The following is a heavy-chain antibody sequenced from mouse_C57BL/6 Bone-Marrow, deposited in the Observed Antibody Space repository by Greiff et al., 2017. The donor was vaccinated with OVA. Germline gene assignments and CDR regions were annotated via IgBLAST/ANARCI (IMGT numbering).Heavy chain of an antibody. CDR1: GYSITSGYY. V-gene: IGHV3-6*01. CDR2: ISYDGSN. Sequence: EVKLMESGPGLVKPSQSLSLTCSVTGYSITSGYYWNWIRQFPGNKLEWMGYISYDGSNNYNQSLKNRISITRDTSKNQFFLKLNSVTTEDTATYYCAREQYYYGSSYYWYFDVWGTGTTVTVSS. D-gene: IGHD1-1*01. CDR3: AREQYYYGSSYYWYFDV. J-gene: IGHJ1*03.